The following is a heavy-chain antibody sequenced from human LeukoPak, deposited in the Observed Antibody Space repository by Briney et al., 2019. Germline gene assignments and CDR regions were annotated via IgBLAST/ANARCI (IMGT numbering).Heavy chain of an antibody. D-gene: IGHD5-18*01. CDR3: ARHPERYSYFDY. CDR1: GGSISSSSYY. V-gene: IGHV4-39*01. J-gene: IGHJ4*02. CDR2: IYYTGSA. Sequence: SETLSLTCTVSGGSISSSSYYWGWIRQPPGKGLEWIGSIYYTGSAYYNPSLKSRVTMSVDTSKNQFSLRLSSVTAADTAVYSCARHPERYSYFDYWGQGTLVTVSS.